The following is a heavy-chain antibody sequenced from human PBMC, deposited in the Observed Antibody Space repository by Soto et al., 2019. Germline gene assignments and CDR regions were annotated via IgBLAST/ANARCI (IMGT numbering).Heavy chain of an antibody. D-gene: IGHD3-10*01. CDR2: ISSSGSTI. CDR3: ARDRFGVRALMGAFDI. V-gene: IGHV3-11*01. CDR1: GFTFSDYY. Sequence: GGSLRLSCAASGFTFSDYYMSWIRQAPGRGLEWVSYISSSGSTIYYADSVKGRFTISRDNAKNSLYLQMNSLRAEDTAVYYCARDRFGVRALMGAFDIWGQGIMVTVSS. J-gene: IGHJ3*02.